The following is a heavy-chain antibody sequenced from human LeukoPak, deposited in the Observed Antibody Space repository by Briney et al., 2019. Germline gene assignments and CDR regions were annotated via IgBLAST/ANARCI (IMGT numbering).Heavy chain of an antibody. CDR2: IRTTAEGAKYA. J-gene: IGHJ4*02. V-gene: IGHV3-48*02. Sequence: QSGGSLRLSCATSGFSFTDYPMNWVRQALGKGLEWISNIRTTAEGAKYAYYADSVKGRVTISRDDGKNTLYLHMNSLRDDDTAVYYCATDQRYAFDYWGQGILVTVSS. CDR1: GFSFTDYP. D-gene: IGHD3-9*01. CDR3: ATDQRYAFDY.